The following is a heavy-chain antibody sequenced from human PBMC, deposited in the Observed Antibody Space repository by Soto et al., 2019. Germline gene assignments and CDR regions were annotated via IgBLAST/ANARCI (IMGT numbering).Heavy chain of an antibody. CDR1: GFTFSNYW. V-gene: IGHV3-74*01. Sequence: EVQLVESGGGLVQPGGSLRLSCAASGFTFSNYWMHWVRQAPEKGLVWVSRINSDGSSTTYADSVKGRFTISRDNAKNTLYLQMTSLRDEDTALYYCVRGSTRDYWGQGTLVTVSS. CDR2: INSDGSST. CDR3: VRGSTRDY. J-gene: IGHJ4*02.